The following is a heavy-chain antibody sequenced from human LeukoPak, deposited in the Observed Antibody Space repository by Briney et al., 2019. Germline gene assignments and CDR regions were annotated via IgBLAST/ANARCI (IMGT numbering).Heavy chain of an antibody. V-gene: IGHV3-48*04. CDR3: AREAKAAAGDY. Sequence: GGSLRLSCAASGFTFSSYSMNWVRQAPGKGLEWVSYISSSSSTIYYADSVKGRFTISRDNAKNSLYLQMNSLRAEDAAVYYCAREAKAAAGDYWGQGTLVTVSS. D-gene: IGHD6-13*01. CDR2: ISSSSSTI. J-gene: IGHJ4*02. CDR1: GFTFSSYS.